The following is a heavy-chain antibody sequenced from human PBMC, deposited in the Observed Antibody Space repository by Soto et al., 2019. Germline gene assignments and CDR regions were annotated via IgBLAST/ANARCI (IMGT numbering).Heavy chain of an antibody. CDR3: AKGSFLYDYGDHLASTQSEAAFDI. J-gene: IGHJ3*02. CDR2: ISYDGSNK. Sequence: GGSLRLSCAASGFTFSSYGMHWVRQAPRKGLEWVAVISYDGSNKYYADSVKGRFTISRDNSKNTLYLQMNSLRAEDTAVYYCAKGSFLYDYGDHLASTQSEAAFDIWGQGTMVTVSS. D-gene: IGHD4-17*01. V-gene: IGHV3-30*18. CDR1: GFTFSSYG.